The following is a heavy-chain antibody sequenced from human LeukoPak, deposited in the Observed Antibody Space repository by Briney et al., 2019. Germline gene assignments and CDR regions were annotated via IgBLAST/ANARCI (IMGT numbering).Heavy chain of an antibody. CDR2: IYTGGNT. J-gene: IGHJ4*02. V-gene: IGHV3-53*01. CDR1: GFTVSSNY. D-gene: IGHD3-3*01. CDR3: ARGGVVTRFFDL. Sequence: GGSLRPSCGASGFTVSSNYMSWVRQAPGKGLEGVSVIYTGGNTYYADSVKGRLIISRDTSKNALYLQMNSLRAEDTAVYYCARGGVVTRFFDLWGQGALVTVSS.